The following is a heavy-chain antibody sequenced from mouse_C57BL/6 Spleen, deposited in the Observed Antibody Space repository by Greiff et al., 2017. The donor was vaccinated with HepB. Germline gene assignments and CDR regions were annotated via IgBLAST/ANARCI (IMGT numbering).Heavy chain of an antibody. CDR2: IYPSDSET. CDR3: ARSDWDEGFAY. Sequence: QVQLQQPGAELVRPGSSVKLSCKASGYTFTSYWMDWVKQRPGQGLEWIGNIYPSDSETHYNQKFKDKATLTVDKSSSTAYMQLSSLTSEDSAIYYCARSDWDEGFAYWGQGTLVTVSA. V-gene: IGHV1-61*01. D-gene: IGHD4-1*01. CDR1: GYTFTSYW. J-gene: IGHJ3*01.